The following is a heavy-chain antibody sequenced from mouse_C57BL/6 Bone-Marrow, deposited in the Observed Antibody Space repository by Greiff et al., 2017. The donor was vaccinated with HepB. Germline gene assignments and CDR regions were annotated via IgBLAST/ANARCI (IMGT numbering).Heavy chain of an antibody. J-gene: IGHJ2*01. CDR2: ISDGGSYT. V-gene: IGHV5-4*03. CDR3: AKTNWGLDY. D-gene: IGHD4-1*01. CDR1: GFTFSSYA. Sequence: EVKLMESGGGLVKPGGSLKLSCAASGFTFSSYAMSWVRQTPEKRLEWVATISDGGSYTYYPDNVKGRFTISRDNAKNNLYLQMSHLKSEDTAMYYCAKTNWGLDYWGQGTTLTVSS.